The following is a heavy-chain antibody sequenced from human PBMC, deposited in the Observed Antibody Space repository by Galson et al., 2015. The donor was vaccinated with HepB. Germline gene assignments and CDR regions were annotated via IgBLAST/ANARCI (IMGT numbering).Heavy chain of an antibody. CDR1: GFTFGSFA. CDR2: VSGTNGRT. V-gene: IGHV3-23*01. J-gene: IGHJ3*01. CDR3: AKAGYCSSSGCIRAFDL. Sequence: SLRLSCAASGFTFGSFAMMWVRQAPGMGLEWVSTVSGTNGRTTYADSVKGRFTVSRDNSKNTLYLQMNSLRAEDTAIYYCAKAGYCSSSGCIRAFDLWGQGTMVTVSS. D-gene: IGHD2-2*01.